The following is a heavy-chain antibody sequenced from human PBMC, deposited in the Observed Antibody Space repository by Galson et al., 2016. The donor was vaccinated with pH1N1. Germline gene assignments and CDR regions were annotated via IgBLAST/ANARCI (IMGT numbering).Heavy chain of an antibody. CDR3: AADTLFLAYPKRRYYYYAMDV. Sequence: SVKVSCKASGYTFTDYYIHWVRQAPGQGLEWMGRINPNSGATNYAQKFQGRVTMTRDTSISTAYMELSRLRSDDTAMFYCAADTLFLAYPKRRYYYYAMDVWGQGTTVTVSS. J-gene: IGHJ6*02. D-gene: IGHD3-3*01. CDR2: INPNSGAT. V-gene: IGHV1-2*06. CDR1: GYTFTDYY.